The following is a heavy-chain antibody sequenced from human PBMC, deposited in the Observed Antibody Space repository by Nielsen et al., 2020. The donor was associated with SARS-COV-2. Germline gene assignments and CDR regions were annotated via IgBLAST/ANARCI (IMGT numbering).Heavy chain of an antibody. CDR3: ATWAGSNRFVF. Sequence: GESLKISCKGSGDTFNSFWIGWVRQMPGKGLEWMGIIFPDDSDTRYNPSFQGQVTISADKSINTAYLQWGSLKASDSGMYYCATWAGSNRFVFWGQGTLVNVSS. D-gene: IGHD6-13*01. CDR2: IFPDDSDT. J-gene: IGHJ4*02. CDR1: GDTFNSFW. V-gene: IGHV5-51*01.